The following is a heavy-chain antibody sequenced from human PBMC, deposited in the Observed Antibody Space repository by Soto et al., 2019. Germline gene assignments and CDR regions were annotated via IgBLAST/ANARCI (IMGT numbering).Heavy chain of an antibody. Sequence: SETLTLTCTVSAGSISSSSYHWGWIRQPPGKGLEWIGSIDYSGSTYYNPSLKSRVTISVDTSKNQFSLKLTSVTAADTAAYYCASQLTYDWDQQIYYYYMDVWGKGTTVTVSS. D-gene: IGHD1-1*01. J-gene: IGHJ6*03. CDR3: ASQLTYDWDQQIYYYYMDV. V-gene: IGHV4-39*01. CDR1: AGSISSSSYH. CDR2: IDYSGST.